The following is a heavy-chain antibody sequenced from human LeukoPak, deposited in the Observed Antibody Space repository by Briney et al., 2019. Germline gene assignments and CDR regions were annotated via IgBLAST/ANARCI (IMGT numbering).Heavy chain of an antibody. CDR1: GYTFTGYY. J-gene: IGHJ4*02. V-gene: IGHV1-2*02. CDR2: VNPNSGGR. D-gene: IGHD6-13*01. Sequence: GASAKVSCKASGYTFTGYYIHWVRQAPGQGLEWMGWVNPNSGGRNYAQKFQGRVTMTRDTTISTAYMELSSLRSDDTAVYYCARSQWGIASAGLDYWGQGTLVSVSS. CDR3: ARSQWGIASAGLDY.